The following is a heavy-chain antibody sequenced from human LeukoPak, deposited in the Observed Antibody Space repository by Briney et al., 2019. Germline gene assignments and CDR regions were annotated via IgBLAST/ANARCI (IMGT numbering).Heavy chain of an antibody. D-gene: IGHD3-16*01. V-gene: IGHV4-31*03. Sequence: KPSQTLSLTCTVSGGSISRGGYYWSWIRQHPGKGLEWIGYIYYSGSTYYNPSLKSRVTISVDTSKNQCSLKLSSVTAADTAVYYCASLVWGAYYFDYWGQGTLVTVSS. CDR1: GGSISRGGYY. CDR3: ASLVWGAYYFDY. CDR2: IYYSGST. J-gene: IGHJ4*02.